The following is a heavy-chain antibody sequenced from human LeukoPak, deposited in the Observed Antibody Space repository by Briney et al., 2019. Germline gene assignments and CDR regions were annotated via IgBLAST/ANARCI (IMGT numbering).Heavy chain of an antibody. D-gene: IGHD3-22*01. J-gene: IGHJ4*02. CDR2: IYYSGST. CDR3: ARTPIYYFDNSGYYN. V-gene: IGHV4-59*12. Sequence: SETLSLTCTVSGGSINNSYWTWIRQPPGKGLEWIGHIYYSGSTSYNPSLKSRVTMSVDTSKKQFSLRLSSVTAADTAVYYCARTPIYYFDNSGYYNWGQGTLVTVSS. CDR1: GGSINNSY.